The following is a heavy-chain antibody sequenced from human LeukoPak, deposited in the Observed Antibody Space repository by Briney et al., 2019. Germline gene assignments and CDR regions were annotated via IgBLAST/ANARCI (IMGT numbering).Heavy chain of an antibody. CDR2: IHYSGST. CDR3: ARTSKGGYSYGYADY. D-gene: IGHD5-18*01. V-gene: IGHV4-31*03. J-gene: IGHJ4*02. CDR1: GGSISSGGYD. Sequence: SETLSLTCTVSGGSISSGGYDWSWIRQHPGKGLEWIGYIHYSGSTYYNASLKSRLTISVDTSKNQFSLNLSSVTAADTAVYYCARTSKGGYSYGYADYWGQGPLVTVSS.